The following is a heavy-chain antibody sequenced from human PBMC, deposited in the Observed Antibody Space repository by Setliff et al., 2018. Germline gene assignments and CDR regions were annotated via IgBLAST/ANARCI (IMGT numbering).Heavy chain of an antibody. D-gene: IGHD2-2*01. V-gene: IGHV1-18*01. CDR3: ERLVRYCTTTSCQRTSGDDF. Sequence: ASVKVSCKASGYTFTNYGITWVRQAPGQGLEWMGWINNYDTNTNYAQKFQGRVTMTTDTSTSTAYMELRSLRSDDTAVYYCERLVRYCTTTSCQRTSGDDFWGQGTLVTVSS. CDR1: GYTFTNYG. CDR2: INNYDTNT. J-gene: IGHJ4*02.